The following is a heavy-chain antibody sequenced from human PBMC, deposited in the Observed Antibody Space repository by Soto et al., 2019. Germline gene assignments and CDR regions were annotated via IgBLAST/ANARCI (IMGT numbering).Heavy chain of an antibody. V-gene: IGHV3-53*01. D-gene: IGHD5-12*01. Sequence: GGSLRLSCAASGFTVGSNYMSWVRQAPGKGLEWVSVIYSGGSTYYADSVKGRFPISRDNSKNTLYPQMNSPRAEDTAVYYCARWLRPGGMDVWGKGTTVTVSS. J-gene: IGHJ6*04. CDR1: GFTVGSNY. CDR2: IYSGGST. CDR3: ARWLRPGGMDV.